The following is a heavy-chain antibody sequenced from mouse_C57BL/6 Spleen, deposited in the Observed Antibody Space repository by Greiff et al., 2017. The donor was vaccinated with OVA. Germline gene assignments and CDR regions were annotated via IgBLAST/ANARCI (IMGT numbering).Heavy chain of an antibody. D-gene: IGHD1-1*01. J-gene: IGHJ2*01. V-gene: IGHV1-9*01. CDR2: ILPGSGST. CDR3: ARRNYYAKGTDFDY. CDR1: GYTFTGYW. Sequence: VQLQQSGAELMKPGASVKLSCKATGYTFTGYWIAWVKQRPGHGLEWIGEILPGSGSTNYNEKFKGKATFTADTSSNTAYMQLSSLTTEDSAIYSCARRNYYAKGTDFDYWGQGTTLTVSS.